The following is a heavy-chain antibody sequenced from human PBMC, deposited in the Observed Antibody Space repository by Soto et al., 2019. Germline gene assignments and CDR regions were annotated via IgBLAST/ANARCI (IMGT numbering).Heavy chain of an antibody. CDR1: GFTFSSYA. D-gene: IGHD3-10*02. J-gene: IGHJ3*02. V-gene: IGHV3-30-3*01. Sequence: QPGGSLRLSCAASGFTFSSYAMHWVRQAPGKGLEWVAVISYDGSNKYYADSVKGRFTISRDNSKNTLYLQMNSLRAEDTAVYYCVADYVATDTFDIWAQGTMVT. CDR2: ISYDGSNK. CDR3: VADYVATDTFDI.